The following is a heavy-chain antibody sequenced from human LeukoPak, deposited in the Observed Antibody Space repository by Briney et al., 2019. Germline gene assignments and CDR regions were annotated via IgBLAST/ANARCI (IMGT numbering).Heavy chain of an antibody. J-gene: IGHJ3*02. V-gene: IGHV4-59*10. D-gene: IGHD6-13*01. CDR2: IYTSGST. CDR3: ARSAIAAAGPPDDAFDI. CDR1: GGSFSGYY. Sequence: SETLSLTCAVYGGSFSGYYWSWIRQPAGKGLEWIGRIYTSGSTNYNPSLKSRVTMSVDTSKNQFSLKLSSVTAADTAVYYCARSAIAAAGPPDDAFDIWGQGTMVTVSS.